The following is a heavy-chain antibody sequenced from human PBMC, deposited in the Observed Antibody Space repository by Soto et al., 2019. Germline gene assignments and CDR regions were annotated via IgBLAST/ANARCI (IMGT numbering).Heavy chain of an antibody. J-gene: IGHJ4*02. CDR3: ASEVLAAAGLY. CDR1: GFTVSSNY. V-gene: IGHV3-53*01. Sequence: GGSLRLSCAASGFTVSSNYMSWVRQAPGKGLEWVSVIYSGGSTYYADSVKGRFTISRDNSKNTLYLQMNSLRAEDTAVYYCASEVLAAAGLYWGQGTLVTVSS. D-gene: IGHD6-13*01. CDR2: IYSGGST.